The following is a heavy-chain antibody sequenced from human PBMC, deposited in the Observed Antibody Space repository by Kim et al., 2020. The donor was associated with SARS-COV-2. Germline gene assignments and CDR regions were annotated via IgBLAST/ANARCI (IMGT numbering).Heavy chain of an antibody. V-gene: IGHV3-30*18. D-gene: IGHD3-22*01. CDR1: GFTFSSYG. CDR3: AKAGSPRPDSSGYYFDY. Sequence: GGSLRLSCAASGFTFSSYGMHWVRQAPGKGLEWVAVISYDGSNKYYADSVKGRFTISRDNSKNTLYLQMNSLRAEDTAVYYCAKAGSPRPDSSGYYFDY. J-gene: IGHJ4*01. CDR2: ISYDGSNK.